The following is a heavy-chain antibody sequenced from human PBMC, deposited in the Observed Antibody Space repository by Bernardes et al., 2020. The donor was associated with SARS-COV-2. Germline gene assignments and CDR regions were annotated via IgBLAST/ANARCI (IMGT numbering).Heavy chain of an antibody. CDR3: ARELAGPPYGMDV. V-gene: IGHV3-33*01. CDR1: GFTFSSYG. J-gene: IGHJ6*02. D-gene: IGHD6-19*01. Sequence: GGSLRLSCAASGFTFSSYGMHWVRQAPGKGLEWVAVIWYDGSNKYYADSVKGRFTISRDNSKNTLYLQMNSLRAEDTAVYYCARELAGPPYGMDVWGQGTTVTVSS. CDR2: IWYDGSNK.